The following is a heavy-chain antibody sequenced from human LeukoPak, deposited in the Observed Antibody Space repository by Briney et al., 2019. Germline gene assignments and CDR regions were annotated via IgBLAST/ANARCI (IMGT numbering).Heavy chain of an antibody. D-gene: IGHD2-2*01. V-gene: IGHV3-23*01. J-gene: IGHJ5*02. Sequence: GGPLRLSCAPSGFTLRSDAMSWARQAPGKGLEWVSAISGSGGSTYYADSVKGRFTISRHNSKNTRYLQMNSLRAEDTAVYYCAKDRRLGIVVVPAVIDPWGQGTLVTVSS. CDR2: ISGSGGST. CDR3: AKDRRLGIVVVPAVIDP. CDR1: GFTLRSDA.